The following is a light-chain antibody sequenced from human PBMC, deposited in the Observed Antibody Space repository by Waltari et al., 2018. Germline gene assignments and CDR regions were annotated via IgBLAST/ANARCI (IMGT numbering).Light chain of an antibody. V-gene: IGKV2-30*01. CDR2: KVS. J-gene: IGKJ1*01. Sequence: QSPSIPCRSRQSLVYSDGNTCLNWLQQRPGQSPRRLIYKVSNRDSGVPDRFSGSGSGTNFTLKISRVEADDVGVYYCMQGTHWPPETFGQGTKVEIK. CDR1: QSLVYSDGNTC. CDR3: MQGTHWPPET.